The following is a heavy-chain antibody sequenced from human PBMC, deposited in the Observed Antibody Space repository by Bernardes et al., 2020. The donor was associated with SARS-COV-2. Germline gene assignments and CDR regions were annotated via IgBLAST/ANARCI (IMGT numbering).Heavy chain of an antibody. J-gene: IGHJ4*02. Sequence: GGSLRLSCGASGFTSSTAWMRWVRQAPGKGLEWVGRIQSKRDGGATAHAGPVKGRFTISRDDSENTLYLQMNSLTTEDTAVYYCIADLAGGSPFPDYLGRGTLGTVSS. V-gene: IGHV3-15*01. CDR3: IADLAGGSPFPDY. CDR1: GFTSSTAW. CDR2: IQSKRDGGAT. D-gene: IGHD1-26*01.